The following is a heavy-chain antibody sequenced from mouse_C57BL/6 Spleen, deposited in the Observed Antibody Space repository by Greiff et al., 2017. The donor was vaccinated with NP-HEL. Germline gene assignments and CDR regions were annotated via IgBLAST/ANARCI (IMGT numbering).Heavy chain of an antibody. CDR1: GFSLTSYG. CDR2: IWSGGST. Sequence: QVQLKQSGPGLVQPSQSLSITCTVSGFSLTSYGVHWVRPSPGKGLEWLGVIWSGGSTDYNAAFISRLSISKDNSKSQVFFKMNSLQADDTAIYYCARYDYDESYSDYWGQGTTLTVSS. V-gene: IGHV2-2*01. D-gene: IGHD2-4*01. CDR3: ARYDYDESYSDY. J-gene: IGHJ2*01.